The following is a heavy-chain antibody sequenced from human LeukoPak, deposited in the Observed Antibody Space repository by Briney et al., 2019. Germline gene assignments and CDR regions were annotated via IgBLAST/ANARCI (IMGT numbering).Heavy chain of an antibody. CDR2: INPNSGGT. D-gene: IGHD3-22*01. V-gene: IGHV1-2*02. Sequence: ASVKVSCKASGYTFTGYYMHWVRQAPGQGLEWMGWINPNSGGTNYAQKFQGRATMTRDTSISTAYMELSRLRSDDTAVYYCARVGPSGYHYFDYWGQGTLVTVSS. CDR3: ARVGPSGYHYFDY. J-gene: IGHJ4*02. CDR1: GYTFTGYY.